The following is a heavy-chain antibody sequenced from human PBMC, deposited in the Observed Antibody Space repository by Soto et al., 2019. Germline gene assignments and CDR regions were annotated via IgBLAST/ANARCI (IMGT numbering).Heavy chain of an antibody. CDR2: ISSPGTAT. Sequence: GGSLRLSCAASGFTLSTSSMTWVRQAPGQGLEWVSSISSPGTATFYADSVKGRFSISRDTSMNTLYLQMDNLRAEDTALYYCGKGGLESSHGTVDSWGQGTLVTVSS. V-gene: IGHV3-23*01. D-gene: IGHD3-16*01. J-gene: IGHJ4*02. CDR3: GKGGLESSHGTVDS. CDR1: GFTLSTSS.